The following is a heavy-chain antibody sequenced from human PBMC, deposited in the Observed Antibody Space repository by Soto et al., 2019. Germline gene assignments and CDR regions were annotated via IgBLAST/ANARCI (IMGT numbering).Heavy chain of an antibody. Sequence: QVQLVQSGAEVKKPGSSVKVSCKASGGTFSRYTISWVRQAPGQGLEWMGRIIPILGIANYAQKFQGRVTITADKSTSTAYMELSSLRSEDTAVYYCASGPNITMVRGVHAFDIWGQGTMVTVSS. CDR2: IIPILGIA. CDR1: GGTFSRYT. J-gene: IGHJ3*02. V-gene: IGHV1-69*02. CDR3: ASGPNITMVRGVHAFDI. D-gene: IGHD3-10*01.